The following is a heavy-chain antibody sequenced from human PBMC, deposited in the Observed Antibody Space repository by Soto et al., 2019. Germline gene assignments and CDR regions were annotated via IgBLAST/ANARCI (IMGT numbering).Heavy chain of an antibody. Sequence: SETLSLTCTVSGGSISSGGYYWSWIRQHPGKGLEWIGYIYYSGSTYYNPSLKSRVTISVDTSKNQFSLKLSSLRSEDTAVYYCARDIRPAAITDANWFDPWGQGTLVTVSS. CDR3: ARDIRPAAITDANWFDP. CDR2: IYYSGST. V-gene: IGHV4-31*03. CDR1: GGSISSGGYY. J-gene: IGHJ5*02. D-gene: IGHD2-2*01.